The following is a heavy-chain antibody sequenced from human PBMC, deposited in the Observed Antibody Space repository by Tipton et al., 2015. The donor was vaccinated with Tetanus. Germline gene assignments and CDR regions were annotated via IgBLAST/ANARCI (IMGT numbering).Heavy chain of an antibody. CDR3: TKGGDEILGATCFDY. CDR1: GFIFSSYA. D-gene: IGHD1-26*01. Sequence: SLRLSCAASGFIFSSYALSWVRQTPGKGLEWVSGISGNTGRTSYADSVKGRFTISRDNSKNTLFLQMNSLRAEDTAVYYCTKGGDEILGATCFDYWGQGTLVTVSS. V-gene: IGHV3-23*01. J-gene: IGHJ4*02. CDR2: ISGNTGRT.